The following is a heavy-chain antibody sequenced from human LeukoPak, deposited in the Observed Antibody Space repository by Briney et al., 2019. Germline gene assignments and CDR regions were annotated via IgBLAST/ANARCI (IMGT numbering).Heavy chain of an antibody. V-gene: IGHV5-51*01. Sequence: PGEPLKISCKGSGYSFGDRGIGGVRQVPGKGLEWMGIIYPDDSDTIYSTSLEGQVTISADKPISTAYLQWSSLKASDTAMYYCARGAYGSGSYYNYYGMDVWGQGTTVTVSS. J-gene: IGHJ6*02. CDR2: IYPDDSDT. D-gene: IGHD3-10*01. CDR3: ARGAYGSGSYYNYYGMDV. CDR1: GYSFGDRG.